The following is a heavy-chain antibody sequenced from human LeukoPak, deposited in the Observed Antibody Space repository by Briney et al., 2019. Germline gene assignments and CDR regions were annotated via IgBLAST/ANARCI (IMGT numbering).Heavy chain of an antibody. CDR3: AKSGSERVGYYYDSSDLDY. J-gene: IGHJ4*02. D-gene: IGHD3-22*01. CDR2: ISSSSSFI. CDR1: GFIFSDYS. Sequence: GGSLRLSCAASGFIFSDYSMNWVRQAPGKGLEWVSSISSSSSFIYYADSVKGRFTISRDNAKNSLYLQMNSLRAEDTAVYYCAKSGSERVGYYYDSSDLDYWGQGTLVTVSS. V-gene: IGHV3-21*01.